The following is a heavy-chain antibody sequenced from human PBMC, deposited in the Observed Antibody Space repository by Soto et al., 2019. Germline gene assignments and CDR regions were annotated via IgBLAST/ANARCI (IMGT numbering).Heavy chain of an antibody. CDR3: ARVDTAMVNYYYYGMDV. CDR1: GGPISSSSYY. J-gene: IGHJ6*02. Sequence: SETLSLTCTVSGGPISSSSYYWGWIRQPPGKGLEWIGSIYYSGSTYYNPSLKSRVTISVDTSKNQFSLKLSSVTAADTAVYYCARVDTAMVNYYYYGMDVWGQGTTVTVSS. CDR2: IYYSGST. V-gene: IGHV4-39*01. D-gene: IGHD5-18*01.